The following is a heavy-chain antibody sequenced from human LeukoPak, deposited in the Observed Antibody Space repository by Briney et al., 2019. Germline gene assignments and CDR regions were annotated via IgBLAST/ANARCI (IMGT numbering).Heavy chain of an antibody. D-gene: IGHD3-10*01. CDR1: GYSITNGDY. CDR2: IYNSAST. V-gene: IGHV4-38-2*01. CDR3: AKNSTSGFFDY. J-gene: IGHJ4*02. Sequence: PSETLSLTCVVSGYSITNGDYWGWIRQSPGKGLEWIASIYNSASTHYNPSLRSQVTILVDTSKNEFSLKMRSVTAADTAVYYCAKNSTSGFFDYWGQGTLATVSS.